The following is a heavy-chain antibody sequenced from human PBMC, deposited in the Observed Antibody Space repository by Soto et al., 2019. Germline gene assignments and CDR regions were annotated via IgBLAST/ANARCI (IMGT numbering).Heavy chain of an antibody. Sequence: GGSLRLSCAASGFTFDDYAMHWVRQAPGKGLEWVSGISWNSGSIGYADSVKGRFTISRDNAKNSLYLQMNSLRAEDTALYYCAKDIREWSIVVVPAATFDYWGQGTLVTVSS. CDR2: ISWNSGSI. D-gene: IGHD2-2*01. J-gene: IGHJ4*02. CDR3: AKDIREWSIVVVPAATFDY. CDR1: GFTFDDYA. V-gene: IGHV3-9*01.